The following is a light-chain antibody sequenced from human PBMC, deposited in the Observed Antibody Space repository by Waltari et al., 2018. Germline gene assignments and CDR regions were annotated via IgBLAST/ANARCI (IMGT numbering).Light chain of an antibody. CDR2: GST. V-gene: IGLV1-40*01. Sequence: QSVLTQPPSVSGAPGQRVTISFTGSGSNIVAGHDVHWYQQLPRAAPKLLIYGSTTRPLGVPDRLFGSTSGTSASLAIIGLQAEDEADYYCQSYDTSLSVVFGGGTKLTVL. CDR3: QSYDTSLSVV. J-gene: IGLJ3*02. CDR1: GSNIVAGHD.